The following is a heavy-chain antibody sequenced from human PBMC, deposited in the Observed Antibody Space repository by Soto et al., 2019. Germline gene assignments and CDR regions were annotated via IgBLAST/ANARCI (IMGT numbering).Heavy chain of an antibody. CDR3: AEITGEMVTIFDY. Sequence: SVKVSCKASGGTFSSYAISWVRQAPGQGLEWMGGIIPIFGTANYAQKFQGRVTITADESTSTAYMELSSLRSEDTAVYYCAEITGEMVTIFDYWGHGTLVTGSS. J-gene: IGHJ4*01. CDR2: IIPIFGTA. CDR1: GGTFSSYA. D-gene: IGHD5-18*01. V-gene: IGHV1-69*13.